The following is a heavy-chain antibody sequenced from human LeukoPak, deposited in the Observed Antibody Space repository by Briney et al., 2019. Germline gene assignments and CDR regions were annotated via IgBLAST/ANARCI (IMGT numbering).Heavy chain of an antibody. D-gene: IGHD7-27*01. J-gene: IGHJ4*02. CDR1: GFTFSSYA. CDR2: ISGSGGDT. V-gene: IGHV3-23*01. Sequence: GGSLRLSCAASGFTFSSYAMIWVRQAPGKGLEWVSAISGSGGDTYYADPVKGRFTIFRDNSKNTVYLRMNSLRAEDTAVYYCAKDPWGSRGYFDYWGQGTLVTVSS. CDR3: AKDPWGSRGYFDY.